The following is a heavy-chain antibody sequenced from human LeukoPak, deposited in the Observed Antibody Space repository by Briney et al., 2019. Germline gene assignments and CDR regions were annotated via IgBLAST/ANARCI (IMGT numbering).Heavy chain of an antibody. CDR1: GFTFSSNG. V-gene: IGHV3-30*18. CDR3: AKDESQLWFFPPPGD. Sequence: PGGSLRLSCAASGFTFSSNGMHWVRQAPGKGLEWVAVISYDGSNKYYADSVKGRFTISRDNSKNTLYLQMNSLRAEDTAVYYCAKDESQLWFFPPPGDWGQGTLVTVSS. J-gene: IGHJ1*01. CDR2: ISYDGSNK. D-gene: IGHD5-18*01.